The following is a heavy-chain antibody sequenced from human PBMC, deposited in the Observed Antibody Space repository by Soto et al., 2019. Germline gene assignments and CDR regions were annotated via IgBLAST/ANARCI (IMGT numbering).Heavy chain of an antibody. V-gene: IGHV4-34*01. CDR2: INHSGST. Sequence: SETLSLTCAVYGGSFSGYYWSWIRQPPGKGLEWIGEINHSGSTNYNPSLKSRVTISVDTSKNQFSLKLSSVTAADTAVYYCARGEAAATPYWYFDYWGQGTLVTVSS. CDR1: GGSFSGYY. J-gene: IGHJ4*02. CDR3: ARGEAAATPYWYFDY. D-gene: IGHD6-13*01.